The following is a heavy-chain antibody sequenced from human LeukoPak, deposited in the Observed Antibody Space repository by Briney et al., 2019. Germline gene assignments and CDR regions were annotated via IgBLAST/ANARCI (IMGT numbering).Heavy chain of an antibody. V-gene: IGHV2-70*11. CDR2: IDWDDDK. J-gene: IGHJ1*01. D-gene: IGHD3-22*01. Sequence: SGPALVKPTQTLTLTCTFSGFSLSTSGMCVSWIRQPPGKALEWLARIDWDDDKYYSTSLKTRLTISKDTSKNQVVLTMTNMDPVVTATYYCARTDYDSRSLQHWGQGTLVTVSS. CDR1: GFSLSTSGMC. CDR3: ARTDYDSRSLQH.